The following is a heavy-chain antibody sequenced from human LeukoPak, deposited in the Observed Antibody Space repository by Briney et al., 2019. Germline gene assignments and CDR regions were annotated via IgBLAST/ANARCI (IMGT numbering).Heavy chain of an antibody. V-gene: IGHV4-34*01. CDR3: ARAYSGSYYYFDY. Sequence: SETLSLTCAVYGGSFSGYYWSWIRQPPGKGLEWIGEINHSGSTNYNPSLKSRVTISVDTSKNQFSLKLSSVTAADTAVYYCARAYSGSYYYFDYWGQGTLVTVSS. CDR1: GGSFSGYY. J-gene: IGHJ4*02. CDR2: INHSGST. D-gene: IGHD1-26*01.